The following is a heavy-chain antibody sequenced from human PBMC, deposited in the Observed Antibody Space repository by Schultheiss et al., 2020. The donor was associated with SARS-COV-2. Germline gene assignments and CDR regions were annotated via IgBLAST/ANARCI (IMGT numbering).Heavy chain of an antibody. CDR2: INPNSGGT. CDR3: ARGPSGMDV. V-gene: IGHV1-2*06. CDR1: GYTFTDYY. J-gene: IGHJ6*02. Sequence: ASVKVSCKASGYTFTDYYMHWLRQAPGQGLEWMGRINPNSGGTNYAQKFQGRITMARDTSISTAYMELRSLRSEDTAVYYCARGPSGMDVWGQGTTVTVSS.